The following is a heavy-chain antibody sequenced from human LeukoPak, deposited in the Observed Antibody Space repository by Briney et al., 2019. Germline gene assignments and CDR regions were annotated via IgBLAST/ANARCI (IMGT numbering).Heavy chain of an antibody. CDR3: ARTRNYGPHYYMDV. J-gene: IGHJ6*03. Sequence: LETLSLTCTVSGGSISSHYWSWIRQPPGKGLEWIGYIYYSGSTNYNPSLKSRVTISVDTSKNQFSLKLSSVTAADTAVYYCARTRNYGPHYYMDVWGKGTTVTVSS. D-gene: IGHD4-11*01. CDR2: IYYSGST. CDR1: GGSISSHY. V-gene: IGHV4-59*11.